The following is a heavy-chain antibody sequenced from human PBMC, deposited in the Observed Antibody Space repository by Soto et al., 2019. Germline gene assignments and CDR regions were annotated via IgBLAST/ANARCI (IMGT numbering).Heavy chain of an antibody. V-gene: IGHV3-23*01. CDR2: ISGSGGST. Sequence: GGSLRLSCAASGFTFSSYAMSWVRQAPGKGLEWVSAISGSGGSTYYADSVKGRFTISRDNSKNTLYLQMNSLRAEDTAVYYCAKDYCSGGSCYKYFQHWGQGTLVTVSS. CDR3: AKDYCSGGSCYKYFQH. CDR1: GFTFSSYA. J-gene: IGHJ1*01. D-gene: IGHD2-15*01.